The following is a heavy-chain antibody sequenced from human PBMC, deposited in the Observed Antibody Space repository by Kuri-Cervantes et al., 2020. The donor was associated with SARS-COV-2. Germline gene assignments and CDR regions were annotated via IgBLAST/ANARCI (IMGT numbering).Heavy chain of an antibody. Sequence: GESLKISCAASGFTFSSYWMSWVRQAPGKGLEWVVNIKQDGSEKYYVDSVKGRFTISRDNAKNSLYLQMNSLRAEDTAVYYCARDPRNLAIFGVVIKGYYYYGMDVWGQGTTVTVSS. J-gene: IGHJ6*02. V-gene: IGHV3-7*05. CDR2: IKQDGSEK. CDR1: GFTFSSYW. CDR3: ARDPRNLAIFGVVIKGYYYYGMDV. D-gene: IGHD3-3*01.